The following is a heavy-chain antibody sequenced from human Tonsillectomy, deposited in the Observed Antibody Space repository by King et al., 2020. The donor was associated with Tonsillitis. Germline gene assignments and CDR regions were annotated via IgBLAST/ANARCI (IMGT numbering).Heavy chain of an antibody. CDR2: IWYDGSNK. J-gene: IGHJ3*02. V-gene: IGHV3-33*08. CDR3: ARGAGTDAWGAFDI. CDR1: GFTFSSYD. Sequence: VQLVESGGGVVQPGRSLRLSCAASGFTFSSYDMHWVRQAPGKGLEWVTVIWYDGSNKYYADSVKGRFTISRDNSKNTLYLQMNSLRAEDTAVYYCARGAGTDAWGAFDIWGQGTMVTVSS. D-gene: IGHD7-27*01.